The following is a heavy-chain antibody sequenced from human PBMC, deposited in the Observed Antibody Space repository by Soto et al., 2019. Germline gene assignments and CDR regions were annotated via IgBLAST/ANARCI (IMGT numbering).Heavy chain of an antibody. D-gene: IGHD6-6*01. Sequence: GGSLSLSYAASGFTFRSYAMSWVRQAPGKGLEWVSAIGGSGGSTYYGDSVKGRFTISRDNSKNTLYLQMNSLRAEDTAVYYCAKDFRGSSPSPYYFDYWGQGTLVTVSS. J-gene: IGHJ4*02. CDR1: GFTFRSYA. V-gene: IGHV3-23*01. CDR2: IGGSGGST. CDR3: AKDFRGSSPSPYYFDY.